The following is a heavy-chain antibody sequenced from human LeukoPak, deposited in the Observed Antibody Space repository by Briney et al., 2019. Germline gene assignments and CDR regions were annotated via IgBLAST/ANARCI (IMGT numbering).Heavy chain of an antibody. V-gene: IGHV2-70*16. CDR3: ARAYKVGATTAAYYYYYYMDV. J-gene: IGHJ6*03. CDR2: IDWDDDK. CDR1: GGSISSYYW. Sequence: TLSLTCTVSGGSISSYYWSWIRQPPGKALEWLARIDWDDDKFYSTSLKTRLTISKDTSKNQVVLTMTNMDPVDTATYYCARAYKVGATTAAYYYYYYMDVWGKGTTVTVSS. D-gene: IGHD1-26*01.